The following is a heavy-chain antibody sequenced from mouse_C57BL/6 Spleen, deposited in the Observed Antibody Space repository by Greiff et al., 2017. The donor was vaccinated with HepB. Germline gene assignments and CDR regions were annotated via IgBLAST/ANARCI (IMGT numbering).Heavy chain of an antibody. CDR2: IDPSDSET. CDR3: ARSSYDYDRSYWYFDV. V-gene: IGHV1-52*01. CDR1: GYTFTSYW. Sequence: QVQLQQPGAELVRPGSSVKLSCKASGYTFTSYWMHWVKQRPIQGLEWIGNIDPSDSETHYNQKFKDKATLTVDKSSSTAYMQLSSLTSEDSAVYYCARSSYDYDRSYWYFDVWGTGTTVTVSS. D-gene: IGHD2-4*01. J-gene: IGHJ1*03.